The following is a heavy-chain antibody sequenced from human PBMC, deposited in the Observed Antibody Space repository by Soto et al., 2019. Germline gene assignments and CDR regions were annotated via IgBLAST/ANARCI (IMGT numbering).Heavy chain of an antibody. CDR1: GYTCVDYA. D-gene: IGHD5-12*01. CDR2: MNPNTGNI. V-gene: IGHV1-3*01. CDR3: TREAIVAENWFHP. J-gene: IGHJ5*02. Sequence: QVRLVQSGAEVKRPWASVKVSCRAAGYTCVDYALHWVRQAPGHGLEWVGWMNPNTGNIKYSHKLEDRVSITRDTATSTDYMELRGLRSEDTDVYFCTREAIVAENWFHPWGQGTLVNVSS.